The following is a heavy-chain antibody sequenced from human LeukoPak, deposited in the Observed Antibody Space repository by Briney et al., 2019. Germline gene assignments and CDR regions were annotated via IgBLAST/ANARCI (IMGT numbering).Heavy chain of an antibody. CDR1: GGSISSGDYY. CDR3: ARETIAVAAPDY. V-gene: IGHV4-30-4*08. CDR2: IYYSGST. D-gene: IGHD6-19*01. Sequence: PSETLSLTCTVSGGSISSGDYYWSWLRQPPGKGLEWIGYIYYSGSTYYNPSLKSRVTISVDTSKNQFSLKLSSVTAADTAVYYCARETIAVAAPDYWGQGTLVTVSS. J-gene: IGHJ4*02.